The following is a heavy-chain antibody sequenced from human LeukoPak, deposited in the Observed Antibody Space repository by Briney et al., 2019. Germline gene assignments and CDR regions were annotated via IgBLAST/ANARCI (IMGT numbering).Heavy chain of an antibody. CDR1: GGSFSGYY. J-gene: IGHJ4*02. CDR2: INHSGST. Sequence: SETLSLTCAVYGGSFSGYYWSWIRQPPGKGLEWIGEINHSGSTNYNPSLKSRVTISVDTSKNQFSLKLSSVTAADTAVYYCARRTTVTIPFGYWGQGTLVAVSS. D-gene: IGHD4-11*01. V-gene: IGHV4-34*01. CDR3: ARRTTVTIPFGY.